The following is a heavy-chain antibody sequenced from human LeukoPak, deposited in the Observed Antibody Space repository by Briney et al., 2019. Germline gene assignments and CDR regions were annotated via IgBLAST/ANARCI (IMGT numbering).Heavy chain of an antibody. J-gene: IGHJ6*04. CDR3: AELGITMIGGV. Sequence: PGGSLRLSCAASGFSFSNYNMNWVRQAPGKGLEWVSSISSTGSYIYYADSLKGRFTISRDNAKNSMYLQMNSLRAEDTAVYYCAELGITMIGGVWGKGTTVTISS. D-gene: IGHD3-10*02. CDR2: ISSTGSYI. CDR1: GFSFSNYN. V-gene: IGHV3-21*01.